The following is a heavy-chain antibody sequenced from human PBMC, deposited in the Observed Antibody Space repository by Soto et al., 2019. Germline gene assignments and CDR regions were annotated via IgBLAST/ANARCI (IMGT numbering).Heavy chain of an antibody. CDR3: ARSHTPGERITIFGVVIPPGHPYGMDV. CDR2: IIPIFGTA. CDR1: GGTFISYA. Sequence: GASVKVSCKASGGTFISYAISWVRQAPGQGLEWMGGIIPIFGTANYAQKFQGRVTITADESTSTAYMELSSLRSEDTAVYYCARSHTPGERITIFGVVIPPGHPYGMDVWGQGTTVTVSS. J-gene: IGHJ6*02. D-gene: IGHD3-3*01. V-gene: IGHV1-69*13.